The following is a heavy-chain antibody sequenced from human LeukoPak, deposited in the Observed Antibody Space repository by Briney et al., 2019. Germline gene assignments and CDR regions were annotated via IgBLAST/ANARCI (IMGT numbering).Heavy chain of an antibody. CDR3: AKVQRRIVVVVAATPVANYFDY. CDR2: ISGSGGST. V-gene: IGHV3-23*01. D-gene: IGHD2-15*01. CDR1: GFTFSSYA. J-gene: IGHJ4*02. Sequence: TGGSLRLSCAASGFTFSSYAMSWVRQAPGKGLEWVSAISGSGGSTYYADSVKGRFTISRDNSKNTLYLQMNSLRAEDTAVYYCAKVQRRIVVVVAATPVANYFDYWGQGTLVTVSS.